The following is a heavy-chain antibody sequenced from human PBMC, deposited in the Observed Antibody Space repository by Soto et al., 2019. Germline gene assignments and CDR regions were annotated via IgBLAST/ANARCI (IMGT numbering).Heavy chain of an antibody. Sequence: ETLSLTCPVSGVSISSYYWSWIRQPPGKGLEWIGYIYYSGSTNYNPSLKSRVTISVDTSKNQFSLKLSSVTAADTAVYYCAREPRGGYSSPPYYYYGTDVWGQGTTVTVS. J-gene: IGHJ6*02. D-gene: IGHD6-13*01. V-gene: IGHV4-59*01. CDR3: AREPRGGYSSPPYYYYGTDV. CDR2: IYYSGST. CDR1: GVSISSYY.